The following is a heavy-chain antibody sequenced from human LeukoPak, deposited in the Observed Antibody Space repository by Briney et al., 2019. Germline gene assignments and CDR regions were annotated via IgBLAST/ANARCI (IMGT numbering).Heavy chain of an antibody. D-gene: IGHD5-12*01. CDR3: ARGFVPYSGYIYWFDP. CDR2: INTNTGNP. Sequence: ASVKVSCKASGHTFSSYAMNWVRQAPGQGLEWMGWINTNTGNPTYAQGFTGRFVFSFDTSVSTAYLQISSLKAEDTAVYYCARGFVPYSGYIYWFDPWGQGTLVTVSS. CDR1: GHTFSSYA. J-gene: IGHJ5*02. V-gene: IGHV7-4-1*02.